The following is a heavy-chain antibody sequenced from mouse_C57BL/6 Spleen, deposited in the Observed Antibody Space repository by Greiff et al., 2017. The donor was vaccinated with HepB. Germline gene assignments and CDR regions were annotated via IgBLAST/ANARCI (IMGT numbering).Heavy chain of an antibody. CDR2: IDPETGGT. J-gene: IGHJ2*01. V-gene: IGHV1-15*01. D-gene: IGHD2-10*01. Sequence: QVQLQQSGAELVRPGASVTLSCKASGYTFTDYEMHWVKQTPVHGLEWIGAIDPETGGTAYNQKFKGKAILTADKSSSTAYMELRSLTSEDSAVYYCTRPTMVYFDYWGQGTTLTVSS. CDR1: GYTFTDYE. CDR3: TRPTMVYFDY.